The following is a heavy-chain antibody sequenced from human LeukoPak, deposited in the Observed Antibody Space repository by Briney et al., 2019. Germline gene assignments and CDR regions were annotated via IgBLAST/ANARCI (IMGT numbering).Heavy chain of an antibody. V-gene: IGHV4-4*08. CDR2: IYSSGST. Sequence: SETLSLTCTVSGCSITGYHWSWIRQPPGKGLKWIGYIYSSGSTEYKPSLKSRATISADTSKNQFSLKLTSVTAADTAIYYCARRNDFDIWGQGTMVTVSS. J-gene: IGHJ3*02. CDR3: ARRNDFDI. CDR1: GCSITGYH.